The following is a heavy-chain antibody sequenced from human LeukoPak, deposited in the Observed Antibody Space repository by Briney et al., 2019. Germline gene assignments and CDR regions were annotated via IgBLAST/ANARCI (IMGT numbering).Heavy chain of an antibody. CDR1: GGSFSGYY. V-gene: IGHV3-23*01. CDR2: ISGSGGST. Sequence: ETLSLTCAVYGGSFSGYYWSWIRQAPGKGLEWVSAISGSGGSTYYADSVKGRFTISRDNSKNTLYLQMNSLRAEDTAVYYCAKDKRGANLPYFDYWGQGTPVTVSS. D-gene: IGHD1-26*01. J-gene: IGHJ4*02. CDR3: AKDKRGANLPYFDY.